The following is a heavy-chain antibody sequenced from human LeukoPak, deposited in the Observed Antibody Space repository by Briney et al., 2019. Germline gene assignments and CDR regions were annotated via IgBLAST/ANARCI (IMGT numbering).Heavy chain of an antibody. V-gene: IGHV3-23*01. CDR2: ISGSGGST. D-gene: IGHD1-26*01. Sequence: PGGSLRLSCAASGFXFSSYAISWVRQAPGKGLQWVSAISGSGGSTYYADSVKGRFTISRDNSKNTLYLQMNSLRAEDTAVYYCAKDRGSYYAYFQHWGQGTLVTVSS. CDR1: GFXFSSYA. J-gene: IGHJ1*01. CDR3: AKDRGSYYAYFQH.